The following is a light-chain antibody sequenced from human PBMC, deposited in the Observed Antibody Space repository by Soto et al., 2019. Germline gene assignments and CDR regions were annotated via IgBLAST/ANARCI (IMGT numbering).Light chain of an antibody. CDR3: QSYDSSLSGSV. Sequence: QSVLTQPPSVSRAPGQRVTISCTGSSSNIGAGYDVQWYQQLPGTAPKLLIYGDTNRPSGVPDRFSGSNSGTSASLAITGLQAEDESDYYCQSYDSSLSGSVFGGGTKLTVL. V-gene: IGLV1-40*01. J-gene: IGLJ3*02. CDR2: GDT. CDR1: SSNIGAGYD.